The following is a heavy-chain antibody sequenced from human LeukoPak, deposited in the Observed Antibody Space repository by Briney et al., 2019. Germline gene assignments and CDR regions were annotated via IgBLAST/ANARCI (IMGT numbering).Heavy chain of an antibody. J-gene: IGHJ4*02. D-gene: IGHD3-22*01. CDR3: ATGWVISGEN. V-gene: IGHV4-61*02. CDR1: GGSISSGSYY. Sequence: PSQTLSLTCTVSGGSISSGSYYWSGIRQPAGKGLEWIGRIYTSGSTNYNPSLKSRVTISVDTSKNQFSLKLSSVTAADTAVYYCATGWVISGENWGQGTLVTVSS. CDR2: IYTSGST.